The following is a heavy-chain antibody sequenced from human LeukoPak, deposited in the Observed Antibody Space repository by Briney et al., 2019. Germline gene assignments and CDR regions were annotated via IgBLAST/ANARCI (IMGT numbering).Heavy chain of an antibody. J-gene: IGHJ4*02. Sequence: GASVKVSCKASGYTFTGYYMHWVRQAPGQGLEWMGWINPNSGGTNYAQKFQGWVTMTRDTSISTAYMELSRLRSDDTAVYYCARGGALRWFGELPPEYFDYWGQGTLVTVSS. CDR3: ARGGALRWFGELPPEYFDY. V-gene: IGHV1-2*04. D-gene: IGHD3-10*01. CDR1: GYTFTGYY. CDR2: INPNSGGT.